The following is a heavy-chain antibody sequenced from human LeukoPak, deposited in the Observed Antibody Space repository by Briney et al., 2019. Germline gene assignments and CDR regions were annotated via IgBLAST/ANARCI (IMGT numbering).Heavy chain of an antibody. CDR3: ARDVLDSSGGYDAFHI. Sequence: SETLSLTCTVSGGSISSYYWSWIRQPPGKGLEWIGYIYYSGSTNYNPSLKSRVTISVDTSKTQFSLKLSSVTAADTAVYYCARDVLDSSGGYDAFHIWGQGKMVTVSS. D-gene: IGHD6-19*01. CDR2: IYYSGST. V-gene: IGHV4-59*01. CDR1: GGSISSYY. J-gene: IGHJ3*02.